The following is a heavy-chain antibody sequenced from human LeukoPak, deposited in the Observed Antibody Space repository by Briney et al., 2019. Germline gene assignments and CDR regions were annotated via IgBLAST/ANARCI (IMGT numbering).Heavy chain of an antibody. CDR2: INRSEST. CDR3: ARASYYYYYYMDV. V-gene: IGHV4-34*01. CDR1: GGSFSGYY. Sequence: SETLSLTCAVYGGSFSGYYWSWIRRPPGKGLEWIGEINRSESTNYNPSLKSRVTISMDTSKNQFSLKLSSVTAADTAVYYCARASYYYYYYMDVWGKGTTVTISS. J-gene: IGHJ6*03.